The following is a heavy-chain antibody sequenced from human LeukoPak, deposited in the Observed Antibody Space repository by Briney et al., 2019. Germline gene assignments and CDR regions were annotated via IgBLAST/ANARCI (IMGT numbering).Heavy chain of an antibody. CDR3: AKDKNFGVVSYGMDV. CDR1: GFTFYDYA. J-gene: IGHJ6*02. V-gene: IGHV3-9*01. Sequence: GRSLRLSCATSGFTFYDYAMHWVRHAPGKGLEWVSGISWNSGSIGYADSVKGRFTISRDNAKNSLYLQMNSLRAEDTAFYYCAKDKNFGVVSYGMDVWGQGTTVTVSS. CDR2: ISWNSGSI. D-gene: IGHD3-3*01.